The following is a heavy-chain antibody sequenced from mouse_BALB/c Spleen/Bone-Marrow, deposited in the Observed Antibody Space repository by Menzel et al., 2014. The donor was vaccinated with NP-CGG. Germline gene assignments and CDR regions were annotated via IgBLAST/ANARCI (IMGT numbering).Heavy chain of an antibody. D-gene: IGHD1-1*01. CDR2: ISSGGSYT. CDR3: ARDFITTDAMDY. V-gene: IGHV5-6*01. Sequence: EVKLMESGGDLVKPGGSLKLSCAASGFTFSSYGMSWVRQTPGKRLEWVATISSGGSYTYYPDSVKGRFTISRDNAKNTLYLQMSSLKSEDTAMYYCARDFITTDAMDYWGQGTSVTVSS. J-gene: IGHJ4*01. CDR1: GFTFSSYG.